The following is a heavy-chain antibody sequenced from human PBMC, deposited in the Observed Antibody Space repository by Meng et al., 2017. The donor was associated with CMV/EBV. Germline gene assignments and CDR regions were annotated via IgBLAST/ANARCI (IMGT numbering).Heavy chain of an antibody. D-gene: IGHD5-12*01. J-gene: IGHJ6*02. V-gene: IGHV3-53*01. Sequence: GESLKISCAASGFTISSNYMTWVRQAPGKGLEWVSLIYSGGSTHYADSVKGRFTISRDNSKNTLFLQMNSLRAEDTAVYYCARWDIVTTFRKDYYYYGMDVWGQGTTVTVSS. CDR1: GFTISSNY. CDR2: IYSGGST. CDR3: ARWDIVTTFRKDYYYYGMDV.